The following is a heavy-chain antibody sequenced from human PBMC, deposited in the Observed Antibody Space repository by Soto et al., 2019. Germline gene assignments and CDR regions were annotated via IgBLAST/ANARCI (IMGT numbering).Heavy chain of an antibody. CDR2: IKQDGSEK. V-gene: IGHV3-7*05. J-gene: IGHJ5*02. CDR3: ATERANCSSTSCYVWFDP. Sequence: EVQLVESGGGLVQPGGSLRLSCAASGFTFSSYWMSWVRQAPGKGLEWVANIKQDGSEKYYVDSVKGRFTISRDNAKNSLYLQMNSLRAEYTAVYYCATERANCSSTSCYVWFDPWGQGTLVTDSS. D-gene: IGHD2-2*01. CDR1: GFTFSSYW.